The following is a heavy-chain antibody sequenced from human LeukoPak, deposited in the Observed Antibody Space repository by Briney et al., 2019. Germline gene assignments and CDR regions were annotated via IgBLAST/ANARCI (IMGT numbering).Heavy chain of an antibody. J-gene: IGHJ4*02. CDR2: ISGSGSTT. Sequence: PGGSLRLSCVASGFTFSSYAMSWVRQAPGKGLEWVSTISGSGSTTYYADSVKGRVTLSRDNYKNTLYLQMNSLRAEDTAVYCCAKAGYSSGWYAPDYWGQGTLVTVSS. V-gene: IGHV3-23*01. CDR3: AKAGYSSGWYAPDY. CDR1: GFTFSSYA. D-gene: IGHD6-19*01.